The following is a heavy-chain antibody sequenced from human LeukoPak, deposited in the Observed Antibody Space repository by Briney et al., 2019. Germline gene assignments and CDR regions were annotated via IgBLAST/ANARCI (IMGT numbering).Heavy chain of an antibody. J-gene: IGHJ4*02. CDR3: ARGPPLNPGDYDSSGYYYFGY. V-gene: IGHV4-34*01. CDR2: VKYTGST. D-gene: IGHD3-22*01. CDR1: GGSFSGYY. Sequence: PSETLSLTCAVYGGSFSGYYWTWIRQTPGKGLEWIGEVKYTGSTNCNPSLKSRFTIAVDMSKNQFVLMLTSVTAADTAVYYCARGPPLNPGDYDSSGYYYFGYWGQGTLVTVSS.